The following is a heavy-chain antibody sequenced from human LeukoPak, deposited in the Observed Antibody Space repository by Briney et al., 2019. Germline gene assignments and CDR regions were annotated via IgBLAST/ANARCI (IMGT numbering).Heavy chain of an antibody. Sequence: ASVKVSCKASGYTFTGYYIHWVRQAPGQGLEWMGWINPNSGGTNYAQKFQGRVTMTRDTSISTAYMELSRLRSDDTAVYYCARGYYGSGSYSYYFDYWGQGTLVTVSS. CDR1: GYTFTGYY. J-gene: IGHJ4*02. V-gene: IGHV1-2*02. CDR2: INPNSGGT. CDR3: ARGYYGSGSYSYYFDY. D-gene: IGHD3-10*01.